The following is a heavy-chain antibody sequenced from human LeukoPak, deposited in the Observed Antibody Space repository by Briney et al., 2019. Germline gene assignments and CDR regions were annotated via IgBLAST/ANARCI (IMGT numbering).Heavy chain of an antibody. CDR2: MYTGGGR. Sequence: GGSLRLSRAASGFSVSNYYMSWVRQPPGKGLEWVSVMYTGGGRYYGDSVKGRFTISRDNSKNTVFLQMNSLRVEDTALYYCTRGQSYCGADCYSDWGQGTLVTVSS. CDR3: TRGQSYCGADCYSD. D-gene: IGHD2-21*02. V-gene: IGHV3-66*01. CDR1: GFSVSNYY. J-gene: IGHJ4*02.